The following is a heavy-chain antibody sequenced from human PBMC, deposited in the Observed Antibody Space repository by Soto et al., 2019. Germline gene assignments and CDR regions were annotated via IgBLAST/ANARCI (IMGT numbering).Heavy chain of an antibody. CDR3: ARGDVAVQSPMYY. D-gene: IGHD3-10*02. CDR2: MSGDGRTI. Sequence: GVALRLSCAASGFPFSSYFMYWVRQATGGRRVWVAPMSGDGRTISYADSVRGRVIISRDNSKNTLLLRKDSLTAEATAVYFCARGDVAVQSPMYYWGQGTLATVSS. V-gene: IGHV3-74*01. CDR1: GFPFSSYF. J-gene: IGHJ4*02.